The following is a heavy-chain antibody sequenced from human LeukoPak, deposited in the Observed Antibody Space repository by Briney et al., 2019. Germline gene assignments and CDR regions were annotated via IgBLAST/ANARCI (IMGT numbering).Heavy chain of an antibody. CDR3: ARTYYDYVWGRPVDNWFDP. J-gene: IGHJ5*02. CDR1: GGSISSGSYY. CDR2: IYTSGST. D-gene: IGHD3-16*01. Sequence: SQTLSLTCNVSGGSISSGSYYWSWIRQPAGKGLEWIGRIYTSGSTNYNPSLKSRVTISVDTSKNQFSLKLSSVTAADTAVYYCARTYYDYVWGRPVDNWFDPWGQGTLVTVSS. V-gene: IGHV4-61*02.